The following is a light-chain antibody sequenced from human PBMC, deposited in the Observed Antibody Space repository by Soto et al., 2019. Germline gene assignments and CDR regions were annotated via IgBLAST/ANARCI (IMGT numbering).Light chain of an antibody. CDR3: QQYKNWPALT. Sequence: EIVMTQSPATLSVSPGERATLSCRASQSVRSNLAWYQQKPGQAPRLLIYGASTRATGIPARFSGSGSGTEFSLIISSLQSEDIAVYYCQQYKNWPALTFGGGTKVEIK. CDR1: QSVRSN. V-gene: IGKV3-15*01. J-gene: IGKJ4*01. CDR2: GAS.